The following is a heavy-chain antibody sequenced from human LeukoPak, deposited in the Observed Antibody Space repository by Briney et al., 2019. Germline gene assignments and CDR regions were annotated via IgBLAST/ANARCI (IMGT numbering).Heavy chain of an antibody. Sequence: GASVKVSCKASGGTFSSYAISWVRQAPGQGLEWMGGIIPIFGTANYAQKFQGRVTITADESTSTAYMELSSLRSEDTAVYYCARDGSGDFWSGYRTLPPYYYYGMDVWGQGTTVTVSS. J-gene: IGHJ6*02. D-gene: IGHD3-3*01. CDR3: ARDGSGDFWSGYRTLPPYYYYGMDV. CDR1: GGTFSSYA. V-gene: IGHV1-69*13. CDR2: IIPIFGTA.